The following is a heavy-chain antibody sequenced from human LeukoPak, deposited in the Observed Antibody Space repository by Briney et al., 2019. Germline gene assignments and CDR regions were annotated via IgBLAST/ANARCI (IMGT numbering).Heavy chain of an antibody. CDR2: IWYDGSNK. Sequence: GRSLRLSCAASGFTFSSYGMRWVRQAPGKGLEWVAVIWYDGSNKYYADSVKGPFTISRDNSKNTLYLQMNSLRAEDTAVYYCARDLENCSGGSCYYYYYGMDVWGQGTTVTVSS. V-gene: IGHV3-33*01. CDR3: ARDLENCSGGSCYYYYYGMDV. D-gene: IGHD2-15*01. CDR1: GFTFSSYG. J-gene: IGHJ6*02.